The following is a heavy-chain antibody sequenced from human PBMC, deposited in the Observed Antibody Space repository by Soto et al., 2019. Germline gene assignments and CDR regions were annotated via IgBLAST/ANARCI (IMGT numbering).Heavy chain of an antibody. Sequence: EVQLVESGGGLVQPGRSLRLSCAASGFTFDDYAMHWVRQAPGKGLEWVSGISWNSGSIGYADSVKGRFTISRDNAKNSLYLQMNSLRAEDTALYYCAKGSYQLLFANWFDPWGQGTLVTLSS. CDR3: AKGSYQLLFANWFDP. J-gene: IGHJ5*02. D-gene: IGHD2-2*01. CDR2: ISWNSGSI. V-gene: IGHV3-9*01. CDR1: GFTFDDYA.